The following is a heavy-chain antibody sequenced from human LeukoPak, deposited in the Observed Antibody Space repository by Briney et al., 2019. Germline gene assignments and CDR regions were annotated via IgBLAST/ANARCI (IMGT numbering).Heavy chain of an antibody. Sequence: GGSLRLSCAASGFTFSNYGMHWVRQAPGKGLEWVAVIWYDGSNKYYADSVKGRFTISRDNSKNTLYLQMSSLRAEDTAVYYCAGNYGPYYFDYWGQGTLVTVSS. D-gene: IGHD3-10*01. V-gene: IGHV3-33*01. CDR2: IWYDGSNK. CDR1: GFTFSNYG. CDR3: AGNYGPYYFDY. J-gene: IGHJ4*02.